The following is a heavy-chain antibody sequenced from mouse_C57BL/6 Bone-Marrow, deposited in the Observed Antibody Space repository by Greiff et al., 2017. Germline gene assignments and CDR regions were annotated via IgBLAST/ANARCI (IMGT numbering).Heavy chain of an antibody. J-gene: IGHJ2*01. CDR1: GFTFSSYG. V-gene: IGHV5-6*01. CDR3: ARHGRWWDFRLDY. CDR2: ISSGGSYT. D-gene: IGHD2-14*01. Sequence: EVKVVESGGDLVKPGGSLKLSCAASGFTFSSYGMSWVRQTPDKRLEWVATISSGGSYTYYPDSVKGRFTISRDNAKNTLYLQMSSLKSEDTAMYYCARHGRWWDFRLDYWGQGTTLTVSS.